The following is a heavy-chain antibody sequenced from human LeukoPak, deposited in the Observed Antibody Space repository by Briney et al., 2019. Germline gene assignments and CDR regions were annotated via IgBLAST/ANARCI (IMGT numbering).Heavy chain of an antibody. Sequence: SETLSLTCAVYGGSFSGYYWSWIRQPPGKGLEWIGEINHSGRTDYNPSLKSRVTISVDTSKNQFSLKLSSVTAADTAVYYCARGKAAAGAFDIWGQGTMVTVSS. D-gene: IGHD6-25*01. J-gene: IGHJ3*02. V-gene: IGHV4-34*01. CDR3: ARGKAAAGAFDI. CDR1: GGSFSGYY. CDR2: INHSGRT.